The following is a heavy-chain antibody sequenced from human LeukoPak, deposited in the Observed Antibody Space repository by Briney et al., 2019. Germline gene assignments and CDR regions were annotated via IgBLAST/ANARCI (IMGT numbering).Heavy chain of an antibody. J-gene: IGHJ4*02. CDR1: GGSISSYY. Sequence: SETLSLTCTVSGGSISSYYWSWIRQPPGKGLEWIGYIYYSGSTNYNPSLKSRVTISVDTSKNQFSLKLSSVTAADTAVYYCARGGIQLWLRPFDYWGRGTLVTVSS. CDR2: IYYSGST. V-gene: IGHV4-59*01. D-gene: IGHD5-18*01. CDR3: ARGGIQLWLRPFDY.